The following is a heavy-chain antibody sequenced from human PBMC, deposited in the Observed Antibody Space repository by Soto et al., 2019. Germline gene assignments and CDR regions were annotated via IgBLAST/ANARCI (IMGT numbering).Heavy chain of an antibody. J-gene: IGHJ6*02. D-gene: IGHD6-19*01. CDR3: VRDAWLNYYYYGMDV. V-gene: IGHV3-21*01. CDR1: GFTFSSYS. Sequence: EVQLVESGGGLVKPGGSLRLSCAASGFTFSSYSMNWVRQAPGKGLEWVSSISSSSSYIYYADSVKGRFIISRDNAKNSLYLQMNSLRAEDTAVYYCVRDAWLNYYYYGMDVWGQGTTVTVSS. CDR2: ISSSSSYI.